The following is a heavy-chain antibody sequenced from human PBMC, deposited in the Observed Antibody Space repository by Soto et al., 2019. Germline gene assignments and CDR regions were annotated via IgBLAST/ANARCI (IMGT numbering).Heavy chain of an antibody. V-gene: IGHV3-33*01. Sequence: QVQLVESGGGVVQPGRSLRLSCAASGFTFSSYGMHWVRQAPGKGLEWVAVIWYYGSNKYYADSVKGRFTISRDNSKNTLYLQMNSLRAEDTAVYYCARDLTAYYGMDVCGQGTTVTVSS. CDR1: GFTFSSYG. J-gene: IGHJ6*02. CDR3: ARDLTAYYGMDV. D-gene: IGHD6-25*01. CDR2: IWYYGSNK.